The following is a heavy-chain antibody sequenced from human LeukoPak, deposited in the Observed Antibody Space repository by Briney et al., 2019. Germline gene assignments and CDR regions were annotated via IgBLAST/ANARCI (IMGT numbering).Heavy chain of an antibody. J-gene: IGHJ6*02. CDR3: AREGFTRSYYYYGMDV. Sequence: PSETLSLTCTVSGGSISSYHWSWIRQPPGKGLEWIGYIYYSGSTYYNPSLKSRVTISVDTSKNQFSLKLSSVTAADTAVYYCAREGFTRSYYYYGMDVWGQGTTVTVSS. CDR2: IYYSGST. V-gene: IGHV4-59*12. D-gene: IGHD2-15*01. CDR1: GGSISSYH.